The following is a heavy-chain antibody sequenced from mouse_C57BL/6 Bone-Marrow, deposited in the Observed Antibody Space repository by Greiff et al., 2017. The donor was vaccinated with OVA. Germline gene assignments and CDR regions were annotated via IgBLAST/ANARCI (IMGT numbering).Heavy chain of an antibody. Sequence: EVKLVESGGGLVKPGGSLKLSCAASGFTFSSYGMSWVRQAPDKSLEWVATISNGGSYTYYPASVKGRFIISRDNAKNTLYLQMSSLKSEDTAMSTCARHYYGSSYYWGQGTTLTVSA. D-gene: IGHD1-1*01. J-gene: IGHJ2*01. V-gene: IGHV5-6*03. CDR3: ARHYYGSSYY. CDR2: ISNGGSYT. CDR1: GFTFSSYG.